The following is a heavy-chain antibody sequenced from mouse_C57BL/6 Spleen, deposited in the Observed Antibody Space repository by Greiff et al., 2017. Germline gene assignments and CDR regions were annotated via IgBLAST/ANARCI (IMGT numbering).Heavy chain of an antibody. Sequence: ESGPGLVKPSPSLSLTCSVTGYSITSGYYWNWIRQFPGNKLEWMGYISYAGNNNYNPSLKNKISITRDTSKNQVFLKLKSVTTEDTATYYCARETYCYPFAYWGQGTLVTVSA. CDR2: ISYAGNN. J-gene: IGHJ3*01. D-gene: IGHD2-10*01. V-gene: IGHV3-6*01. CDR1: GYSITSGYY. CDR3: ARETYCYPFAY.